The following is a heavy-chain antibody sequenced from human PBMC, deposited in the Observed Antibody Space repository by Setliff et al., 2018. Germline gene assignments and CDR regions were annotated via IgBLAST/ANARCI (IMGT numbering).Heavy chain of an antibody. J-gene: IGHJ4*02. V-gene: IGHV1-69*10. CDR3: ARVRGSRNGYNVDYFDY. D-gene: IGHD3-16*01. Sequence: SVKVSCKASGGTFSSYAISWVRQAPGQGLEWMGGIIPILGIANYAQKFQGRVTITADESTSTAYMDLSSLRSEDTAVYYCARVRGSRNGYNVDYFDYWGQGTLFTVSS. CDR2: IIPILGIA. CDR1: GGTFSSYA.